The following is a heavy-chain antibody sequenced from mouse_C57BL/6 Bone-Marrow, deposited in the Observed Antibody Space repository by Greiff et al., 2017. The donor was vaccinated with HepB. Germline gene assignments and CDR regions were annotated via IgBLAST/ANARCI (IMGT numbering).Heavy chain of an antibody. J-gene: IGHJ3*01. CDR2: IDPSDSYT. CDR3: ARDYGNQAWFAY. D-gene: IGHD2-1*01. Sequence: QVQLQQPGAELVMPGASVKLSCKASGYTFTSYWMHWVKQRPGQVLEWIGEIDPSDSYTNYNQKFKGKSTLTVDKSSSTAYMQLSSLTSEDSAVYYCARDYGNQAWFAYWGQGTLVTVSA. V-gene: IGHV1-69*01. CDR1: GYTFTSYW.